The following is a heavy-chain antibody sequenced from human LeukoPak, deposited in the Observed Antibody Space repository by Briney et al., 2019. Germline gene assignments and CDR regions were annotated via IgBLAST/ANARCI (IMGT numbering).Heavy chain of an antibody. CDR3: AREEQELVRDYYYYMDV. D-gene: IGHD6-13*01. CDR1: GFIFSNFA. V-gene: IGHV3-30*01. J-gene: IGHJ6*03. Sequence: GGSLRLSCAASGFIFSNFAMHWVRQAPGKGLEWVALISYDGSHTYYADSMKGRFTISRDNSRNALYLQMTSLSRDDAAVYYCAREEQELVRDYYYYMDVWGKGTTVTVSS. CDR2: ISYDGSHT.